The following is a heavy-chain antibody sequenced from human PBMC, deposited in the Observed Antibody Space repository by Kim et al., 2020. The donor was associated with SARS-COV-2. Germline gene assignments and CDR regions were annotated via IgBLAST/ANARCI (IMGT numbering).Heavy chain of an antibody. CDR3: ARDRGSGWYGYFDY. J-gene: IGHJ4*02. Sequence: SVKGRFPLSRDNSKNTLYRQVNSLRGESTAVYYCARDRGSGWYGYFDYWGQGTLVTVSS. V-gene: IGHV3-30*05. D-gene: IGHD6-19*01.